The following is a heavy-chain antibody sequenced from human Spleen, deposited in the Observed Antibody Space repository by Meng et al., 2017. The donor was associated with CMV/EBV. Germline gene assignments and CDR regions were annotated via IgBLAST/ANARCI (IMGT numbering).Heavy chain of an antibody. J-gene: IGHJ6*02. V-gene: IGHV3-21*01. CDR1: GFAFVGFT. D-gene: IGHD3-10*01. Sequence: GESLKIPCAASGFAFVGFTLTWVRQATGKGLEWVSSITSSATYIYYADSVKGRFTISRDNAKNLLYLQMNSLRVEDTAIYYCARDAGYHFGMDVWGQGTTVTVSS. CDR3: ARDAGYHFGMDV. CDR2: ITSSATYI.